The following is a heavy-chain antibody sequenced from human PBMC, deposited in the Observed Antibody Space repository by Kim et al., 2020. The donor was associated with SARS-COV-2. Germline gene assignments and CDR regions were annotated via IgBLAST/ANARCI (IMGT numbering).Heavy chain of an antibody. D-gene: IGHD2-2*01. V-gene: IGHV1-8*01. Sequence: ASVKVSCKASGYTFTSYDVNWVRQATGQGLEWMGWMNPNSGNTGYAQKFQGRVTMTSNISISTAYMELSSLRSEDTAVYYCARGPYCRSMSCPYWFDPWGQGTLVTVFS. CDR3: ARGPYCRSMSCPYWFDP. CDR2: MNPNSGNT. CDR1: GYTFTSYD. J-gene: IGHJ5*02.